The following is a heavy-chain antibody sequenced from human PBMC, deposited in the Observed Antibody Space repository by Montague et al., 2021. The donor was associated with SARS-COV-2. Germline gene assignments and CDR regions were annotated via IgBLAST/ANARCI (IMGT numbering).Heavy chain of an antibody. CDR1: GGSISSCYYY. CDR2: IYRSGSP. Sequence: TLSLTCTVSGGSISSCYYYWSWIRLPAGKGLDWIVRIYRSGSPNYYLSLESRVVLSVDTSRNQFSMNSTSVTAAATAKYYCARGVDTGVVTVTGGFDSWGQGTLVTVSS. V-gene: IGHV4-61*02. CDR3: ARGVDTGVVTVTGGFDS. D-gene: IGHD5-18*01. J-gene: IGHJ4*02.